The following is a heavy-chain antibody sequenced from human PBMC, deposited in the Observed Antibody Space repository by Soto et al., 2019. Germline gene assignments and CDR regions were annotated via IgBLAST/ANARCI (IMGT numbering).Heavy chain of an antibody. V-gene: IGHV3-33*01. CDR2: IWYDGSNK. D-gene: IGHD3-22*01. CDR3: ARDGDEYYYDSSGYSFGY. Sequence: GGSLRLSCAASGFTFSSYGMHWVRQAPGKGLEWVAVIWYDGSNKYYADSVKGRFTISRDNSKNTLYLQMNSLRAEDTAVYYCARDGDEYYYDSSGYSFGYWGQGTLVTVSS. CDR1: GFTFSSYG. J-gene: IGHJ4*02.